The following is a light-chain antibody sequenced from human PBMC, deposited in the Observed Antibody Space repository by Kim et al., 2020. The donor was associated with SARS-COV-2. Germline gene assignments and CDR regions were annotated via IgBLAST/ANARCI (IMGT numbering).Light chain of an antibody. CDR1: QGISSY. CDR3: QQLKSYPIT. Sequence: SYVGDRVTMTCRASQGISSYLAWYQQKPGKTPKLLIYAPSTLQSGVPSRFSGSGSGTEFTLTISSLQPEDFATYYCQQLKSYPITFGQGTRLEIK. V-gene: IGKV1-9*01. CDR2: APS. J-gene: IGKJ5*01.